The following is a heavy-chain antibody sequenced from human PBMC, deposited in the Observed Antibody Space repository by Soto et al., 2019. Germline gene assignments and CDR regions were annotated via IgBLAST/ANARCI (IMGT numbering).Heavy chain of an antibody. CDR3: ARNTLLFYGMDV. CDR2: INPNNGGT. Sequence: XSVKVSCKASGYTFTGYYLHWVRQAPGQGLEWMGWINPNNGGTNYAQKFQGRVTMTRDTSITTTYMELNSLRSDDTAVYYCARNTLLFYGMDVWGQGTTVTVSS. V-gene: IGHV1-2*02. CDR1: GYTFTGYY. J-gene: IGHJ6*01. D-gene: IGHD2-21*01.